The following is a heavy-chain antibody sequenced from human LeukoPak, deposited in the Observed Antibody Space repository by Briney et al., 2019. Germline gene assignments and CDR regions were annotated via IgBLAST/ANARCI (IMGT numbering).Heavy chain of an antibody. CDR2: ISGSGGST. CDR1: GFTFSSYA. CDR3: AKWDYYDSSGYYYFDY. V-gene: IGHV3-23*01. J-gene: IGHJ4*02. Sequence: GGSLRLPCAASGFTFSSYAMSWVRQTPGKGLEWVSAISGSGGSTYYADSVKGRFTISRDNSKNTLYLQMNSLRAEDTAVYYCAKWDYYDSSGYYYFDYWGQGTLVTVSS. D-gene: IGHD3-22*01.